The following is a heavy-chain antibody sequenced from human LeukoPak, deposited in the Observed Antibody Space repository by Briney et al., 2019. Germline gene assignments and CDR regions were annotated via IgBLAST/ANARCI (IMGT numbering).Heavy chain of an antibody. CDR3: ARAIWYGSGTTAFDY. D-gene: IGHD3-10*01. V-gene: IGHV4-4*07. Sequence: SETLSLICTVSGGSFSSYYWSWIRQPAGKGLEWIGRIYTSGITNYNTNYNPSLSSRVTMSVDTSKNQFSLKLNSVTAADTAVYYCARAIWYGSGTTAFDYWGPGTLVTVSS. CDR1: GGSFSSYY. J-gene: IGHJ4*02. CDR2: IYTSGITNYNT.